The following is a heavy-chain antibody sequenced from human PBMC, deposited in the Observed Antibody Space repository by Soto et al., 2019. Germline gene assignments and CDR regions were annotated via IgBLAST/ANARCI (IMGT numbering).Heavy chain of an antibody. V-gene: IGHV3-48*01. Sequence: TGGSLRLSCAASGFTFSSYSVDWVRQAPGKGLEWVSYISSSSSTIYYADSVKGRFTISRDNAKNSLYLQMNSLRAEDTAVYYCASYPAGLRFSYYYYYMDVWGKGTTVTVSS. D-gene: IGHD3-3*01. J-gene: IGHJ6*03. CDR2: ISSSSSTI. CDR3: ASYPAGLRFSYYYYYMDV. CDR1: GFTFSSYS.